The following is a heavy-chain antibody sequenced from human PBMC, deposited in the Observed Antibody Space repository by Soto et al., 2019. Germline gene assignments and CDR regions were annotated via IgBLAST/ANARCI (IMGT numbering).Heavy chain of an antibody. CDR1: GFTFSSDA. V-gene: IGHV3-23*01. D-gene: IGHD1-26*01. CDR3: AKSVGEPHITKKNWFYL. CDR2: ISGSGGST. Sequence: GESLRLSCAASGFTFSSDAMSWVRQAPGKGLEWVSAISGSGGSTYYADSVKGRFTISRDNSKNTLYLQMNSLRAEDTAVYYCAKSVGEPHITKKNWFYLWGQGTLDTVSS. J-gene: IGHJ5*02.